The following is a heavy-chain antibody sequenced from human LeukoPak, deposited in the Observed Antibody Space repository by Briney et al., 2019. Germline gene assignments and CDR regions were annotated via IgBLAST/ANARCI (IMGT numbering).Heavy chain of an antibody. V-gene: IGHV3-11*05. CDR2: ISSSSSYT. CDR3: ARGRNYDFWSGYYDY. CDR1: GFTFSDYY. Sequence: GGSLRLSCAASGFTFSDYYMTWIRQAPGKGLEWVSYISSSSSYTNYADSVKGRFTISRDNAKNSLYLQMNSLRAEDTAVYYCARGRNYDFWSGYYDYWGQGTLVTVSS. D-gene: IGHD3-3*01. J-gene: IGHJ4*02.